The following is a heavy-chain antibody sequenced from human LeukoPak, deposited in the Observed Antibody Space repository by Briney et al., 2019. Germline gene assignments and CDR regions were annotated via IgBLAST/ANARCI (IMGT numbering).Heavy chain of an antibody. J-gene: IGHJ4*02. V-gene: IGHV4-61*01. CDR3: ARGYGDYHFDY. D-gene: IGHD4-17*01. CDR2: IYYSGST. CDR1: GGSVSSGSYY. Sequence: SETLSLTCTVSGGSVSSGSYYWSWIRQPPGKGLEWIGYIYYSGSTNYNPSLKSRVTISVDTSKNQFSLKLSSVTAADTAVYCCARGYGDYHFDYWGQGTLVTVSS.